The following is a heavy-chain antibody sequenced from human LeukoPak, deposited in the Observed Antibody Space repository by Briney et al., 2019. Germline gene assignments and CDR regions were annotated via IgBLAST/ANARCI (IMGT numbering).Heavy chain of an antibody. CDR3: ARDNEDFWSGYYYFDY. D-gene: IGHD3-3*01. Sequence: SETLSLTCTVSGGSISSHYWSWIRQPPGKGLEWIGYIYDSGITNYNPSLKSRVTISVDTSKNQFSLKLSSVTAADTAVYYCARDNEDFWSGYYYFDYWGQGTLVTVSS. V-gene: IGHV4-59*11. CDR1: GGSISSHY. CDR2: IYDSGIT. J-gene: IGHJ4*02.